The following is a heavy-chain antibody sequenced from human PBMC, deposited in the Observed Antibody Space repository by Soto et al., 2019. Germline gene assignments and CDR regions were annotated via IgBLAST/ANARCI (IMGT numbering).Heavy chain of an antibody. Sequence: SETLSLTCTVSGGSISSYYRSWIRQPPGKGLEWIGYIYYSGSTNYNPSLKSRVTISVDTSKNQFSLKLSSVTAADTAVYYCARGGGGITIFGVVITYYFDYWGQGTLVTVSS. V-gene: IGHV4-59*01. CDR1: GGSISSYY. J-gene: IGHJ4*02. D-gene: IGHD3-3*01. CDR2: IYYSGST. CDR3: ARGGGGITIFGVVITYYFDY.